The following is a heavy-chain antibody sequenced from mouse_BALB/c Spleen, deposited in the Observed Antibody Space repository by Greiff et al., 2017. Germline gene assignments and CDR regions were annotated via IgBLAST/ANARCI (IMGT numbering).Heavy chain of an antibody. J-gene: IGHJ4*01. Sequence: VKLVESGPGLVQPSQSLSITCTVSGFSLTSYGVHWVRQSPGKGLAWLGVIWSGGSTDYNAAFISRLSISKDNSKSQVFFKMNSLQAHDTAIYYCATGGDYGNYRAMDYWGQGTSGTVSA. CDR2: IWSGGST. V-gene: IGHV2-2*01. D-gene: IGHD2-1*01. CDR1: GFSLTSYG. CDR3: ATGGDYGNYRAMDY.